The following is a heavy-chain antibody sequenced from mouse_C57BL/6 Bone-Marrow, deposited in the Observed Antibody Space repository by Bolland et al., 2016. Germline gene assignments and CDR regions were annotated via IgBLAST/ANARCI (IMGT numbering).Heavy chain of an antibody. CDR2: GST. V-gene: IGHV1-55*01. J-gene: IGHJ3*01. D-gene: IGHD2-3*01. CDR3: ARSDAQGFAY. Sequence: GSTNYNEKFKSKATLTVDTSSSTAYMQLSSLTSEDSAVYYCARSDAQGFAYWGQGTLV.